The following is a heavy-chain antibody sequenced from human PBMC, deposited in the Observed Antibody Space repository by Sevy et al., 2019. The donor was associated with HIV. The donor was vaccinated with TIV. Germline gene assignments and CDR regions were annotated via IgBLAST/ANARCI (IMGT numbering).Heavy chain of an antibody. D-gene: IGHD5-12*01. Sequence: GGSLRLSCAASGFTFENYGMSWVRQAPGKGLEWVTGINWNGGTKNYVDSVKGRFTISRDNAQNSLNLQMDSLRVEDTAVYYCARTTGFAYGDNWFDPWGQGTLVTVSS. J-gene: IGHJ5*02. CDR1: GFTFENYG. CDR3: ARTTGFAYGDNWFDP. CDR2: INWNGGTK. V-gene: IGHV3-20*04.